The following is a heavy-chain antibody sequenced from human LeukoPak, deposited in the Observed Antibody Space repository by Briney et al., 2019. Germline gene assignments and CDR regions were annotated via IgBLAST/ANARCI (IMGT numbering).Heavy chain of an antibody. V-gene: IGHV5-51*01. Sequence: GESLKISCKGSGYSFTSYWIGWVRQMPGKGLEWMGIIYPGDSDTRYSPSFQGQVTISADKSISTAYLQWSSLKASDTAMYYCASRYYYDSSGYLYYFDYWGQGTLVTVSS. CDR1: GYSFTSYW. D-gene: IGHD3-22*01. CDR2: IYPGDSDT. J-gene: IGHJ4*02. CDR3: ASRYYYDSSGYLYYFDY.